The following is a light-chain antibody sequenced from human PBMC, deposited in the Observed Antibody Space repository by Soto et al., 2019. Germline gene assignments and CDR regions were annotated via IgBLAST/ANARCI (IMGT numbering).Light chain of an antibody. CDR3: QQYGSSPQT. Sequence: EIVLTQSPGTLSLSPGERATLSCRDSQSVSSSSLAWYQQKPGQAPRLLIHGASSRATGIPDRFSGSGSGTDFTLTISRLEPEDFAVYYCQQYGSSPQTFGQGTKVEIK. J-gene: IGKJ1*01. CDR1: QSVSSSS. CDR2: GAS. V-gene: IGKV3-20*01.